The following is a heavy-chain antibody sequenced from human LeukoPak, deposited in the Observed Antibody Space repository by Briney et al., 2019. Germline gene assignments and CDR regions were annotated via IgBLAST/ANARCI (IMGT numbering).Heavy chain of an antibody. J-gene: IGHJ4*02. CDR1: GFTFSDHY. CDR3: AREGYYGSGSPPSLYFDY. Sequence: GGSLRLSCAASGFTFSDHYMDWVRQAPGKGLEWVAVTSSDLNVKLYADSVKGRFTISRDNSRSTLYLQMNSLRPEDTAIYYCAREGYYGSGSPPSLYFDYWGQGTLVTVSS. V-gene: IGHV3-30*03. D-gene: IGHD3-10*01. CDR2: TSSDLNVK.